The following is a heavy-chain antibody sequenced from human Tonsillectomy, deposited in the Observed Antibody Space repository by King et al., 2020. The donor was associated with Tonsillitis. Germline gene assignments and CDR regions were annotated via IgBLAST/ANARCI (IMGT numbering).Heavy chain of an antibody. Sequence: VQLVESGGGLVQPGGSLRLSCAASGLTLSSNAMTWVRQAPGKGLEWVSSISANGGSTYYADSVKVRFTISRDNSKNTLYLQMNSLRAEDTAIYFCAKHPLDWLSNLDYWVQGTLVTVSS. CDR1: GLTLSSNA. D-gene: IGHD3-9*01. CDR3: AKHPLDWLSNLDY. V-gene: IGHV3-23*04. CDR2: ISANGGST. J-gene: IGHJ4*02.